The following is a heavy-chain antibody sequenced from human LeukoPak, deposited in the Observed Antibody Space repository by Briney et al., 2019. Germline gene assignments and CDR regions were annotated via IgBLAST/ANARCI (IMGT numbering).Heavy chain of an antibody. CDR3: ARDQYIQAFDI. CDR2: IYSSGST. D-gene: IGHD5-18*01. J-gene: IGHJ3*02. CDR1: GGSTSGYY. V-gene: IGHV4-4*07. Sequence: PSETLSLTCTVSGGSTSGYYWSWIRQPAGQGLEWIGRIYSSGSTNYNPSLKSRVTMSVDTSKNQFSLKLSSVTAADTAVYYCARDQYIQAFDIWGQGTMVTVSS.